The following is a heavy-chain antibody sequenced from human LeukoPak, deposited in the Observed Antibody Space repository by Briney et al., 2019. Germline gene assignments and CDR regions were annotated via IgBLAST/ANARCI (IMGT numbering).Heavy chain of an antibody. Sequence: GGSLRLSCAASGFTFSSYSMDWVRHAPGRGLGWVSSISRSSSYIYYADSVKGRFTISRDNAKNSLYLQMNSLRAEDTAVYYCARDQADFGDYIWGSYRNFDYWGQGTLVTVSS. CDR2: ISRSSSYI. CDR3: ARDQADFGDYIWGSYRNFDY. D-gene: IGHD3-16*02. V-gene: IGHV3-21*01. CDR1: GFTFSSYS. J-gene: IGHJ4*02.